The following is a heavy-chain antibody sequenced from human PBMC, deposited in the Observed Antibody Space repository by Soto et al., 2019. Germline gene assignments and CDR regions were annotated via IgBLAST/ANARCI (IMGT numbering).Heavy chain of an antibody. CDR3: ARDVWGSDYGDYWYFDL. CDR2: ISAYNGNT. V-gene: IGHV1-18*01. J-gene: IGHJ2*01. Sequence: QVQLVQSGAEVKKPGASVKVSCKASGYTFTSYGISWVRQAHGQGLEWMGWISAYNGNTNYAQKLQGRVTMTTDTSTSTAYMELRSLRSDDTAVYYCARDVWGSDYGDYWYFDLWGRGTLVTVSS. CDR1: GYTFTSYG. D-gene: IGHD4-17*01.